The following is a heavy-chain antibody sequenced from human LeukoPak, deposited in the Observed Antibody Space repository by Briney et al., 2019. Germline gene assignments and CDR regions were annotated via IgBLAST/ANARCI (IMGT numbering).Heavy chain of an antibody. CDR1: GGSINNYY. V-gene: IGHV4-59*08. CDR2: IYYTGVT. J-gene: IGHJ6*02. D-gene: IGHD3-10*01. CDR3: TRHAPVPVIGHGMGV. Sequence: ASETLSLTCTVSGGSINNYYWSWLRLPPGKGLGWIGYIYYTGVTIYSPSLKSRVTMSVDTPKNQFSLKLTSVTAADTAVYYCTRHAPVPVIGHGMGVWGQGTTVTVSS.